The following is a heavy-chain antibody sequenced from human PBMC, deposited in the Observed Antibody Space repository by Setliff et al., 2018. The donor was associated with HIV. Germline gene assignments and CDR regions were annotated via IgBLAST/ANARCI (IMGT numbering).Heavy chain of an antibody. CDR3: ARGTGGPGSSWVLTRFDS. V-gene: IGHV4-34*01. CDR2: INHSGST. J-gene: IGHJ4*02. CDR1: GGSFSGYY. Sequence: KTSETLSLTCAVYGGSFSGYYWSWIRQPPGKGLEWIGEINHSGSTNYNPSLKSRVTISVDTSKNQFSLHLSSVTAADTAMYYCARGTGGPGSSWVLTRFDSWGQGTLVTVSS. D-gene: IGHD6-13*01.